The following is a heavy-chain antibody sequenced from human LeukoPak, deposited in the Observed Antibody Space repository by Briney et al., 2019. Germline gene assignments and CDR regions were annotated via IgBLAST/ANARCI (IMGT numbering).Heavy chain of an antibody. V-gene: IGHV4-59*12. CDR2: IYYSGST. D-gene: IGHD5-12*01. Sequence: SETLSLTCTVSGGSISSYYWSWVRQPPGKGLEWIGYIYYSGSTYYNPSLKSRVSISVDTSKRQFSLKLSSVTAADMAVYYCARGKLRYGGYSGAYYYGMDVWGQGTTVTVSS. CDR1: GGSISSYY. CDR3: ARGKLRYGGYSGAYYYGMDV. J-gene: IGHJ6*02.